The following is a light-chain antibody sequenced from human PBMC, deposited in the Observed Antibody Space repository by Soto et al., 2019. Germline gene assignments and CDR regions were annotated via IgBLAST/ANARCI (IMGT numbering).Light chain of an antibody. CDR3: QSYDRSLRGSRV. CDR1: SSNIGAGYD. V-gene: IGLV1-40*01. CDR2: DNT. Sequence: QSVLTQPPSVSGAPGQRVTISCTGSSSNIGAGYDVHWYQQLPGTAPKLLIYDNTNRPSGVPDRFSGSKSGTSASLAITGLQAEDEADYYCQSYDRSLRGSRVFGPGTKVTVL. J-gene: IGLJ1*01.